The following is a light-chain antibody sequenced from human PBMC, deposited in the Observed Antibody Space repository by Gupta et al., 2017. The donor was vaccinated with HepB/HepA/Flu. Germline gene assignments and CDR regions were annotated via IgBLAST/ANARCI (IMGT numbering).Light chain of an antibody. J-gene: IGKJ3*01. CDR3: HQYKSFPLFT. CDR2: AAS. V-gene: IGKV1D-8*01. Sequence: VIWMTQSPSLLSASTGDRDTISCRMSQGISSYLAWYQQKPGKAPELLIYAASTWQRGVTSRFSGSGFGIDFTLTISGRQSEDFATYYCHQYKSFPLFTFGHGTKVDIK. CDR1: QGISSY.